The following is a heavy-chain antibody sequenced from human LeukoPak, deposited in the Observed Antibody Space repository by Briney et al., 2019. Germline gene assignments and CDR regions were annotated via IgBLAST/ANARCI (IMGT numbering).Heavy chain of an antibody. V-gene: IGHV4-39*01. J-gene: IGHJ4*02. CDR3: ARQGWDWLLHYFDY. D-gene: IGHD3/OR15-3a*01. CDR2: IYYSRRT. Sequence: IYYSRRTYYHPSLKSRLTISVDTSKNQFSLKLSSVTAADTAVYYCARQGWDWLLHYFDYWGQGTLVTVSS.